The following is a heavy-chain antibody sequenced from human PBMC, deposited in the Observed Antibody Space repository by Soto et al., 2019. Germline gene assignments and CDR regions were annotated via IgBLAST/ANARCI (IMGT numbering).Heavy chain of an antibody. CDR3: VRTSLVVAAATREDY. V-gene: IGHV3-74*01. CDR1: GFTFSSYW. Sequence: EVQLVESGGVLVQPGESLRLSCAASGFTFSSYWMHWVRQAPGKGLVWVSRINSDGSSTSYAGSVKGRFTISRDNAKNTLYLQMNSLRAEDTAVYYCVRTSLVVAAATREDYWGQGTLVTVSS. D-gene: IGHD2-15*01. CDR2: INSDGSST. J-gene: IGHJ4*02.